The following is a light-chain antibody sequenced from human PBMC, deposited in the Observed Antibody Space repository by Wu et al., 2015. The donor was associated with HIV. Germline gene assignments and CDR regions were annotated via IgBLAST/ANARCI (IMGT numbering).Light chain of an antibody. CDR2: DAS. J-gene: IGKJ4*01. CDR3: QQRSNWPRLT. Sequence: EIVLTQSPGTLSLSPGERATLSCRASQRVSSNFLAWYQHKPGQAPRLLIYDASSRATGIPDRFSGSGSETDFTLTIRRLEPEDFAVYYCQQRSNWPRLTFGGGTKVEIK. CDR1: QRVSSNF. V-gene: IGKV3D-20*02.